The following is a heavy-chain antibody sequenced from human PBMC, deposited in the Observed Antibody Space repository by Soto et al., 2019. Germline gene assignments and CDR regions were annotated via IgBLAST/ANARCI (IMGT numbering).Heavy chain of an antibody. Sequence: PGGSLRLSCAASGVTFCSYAMHWVRQAPGKGLEWVAVISYDGSNKYYADSVKGRFTISRDNSKNTLYLQMNSLRAEDTAVYYCARDPVEVPAARFGGVTKLVWGQGTTVTVSS. CDR2: ISYDGSNK. J-gene: IGHJ6*02. CDR3: ARDPVEVPAARFGGVTKLV. CDR1: GVTFCSYA. V-gene: IGHV3-30-3*01. D-gene: IGHD2-2*01.